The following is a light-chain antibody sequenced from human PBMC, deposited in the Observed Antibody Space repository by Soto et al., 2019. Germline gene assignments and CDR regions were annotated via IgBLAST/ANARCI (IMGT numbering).Light chain of an antibody. V-gene: IGKV1-5*01. J-gene: IGKJ1*01. CDR1: QSIGTW. CDR2: ASS. Sequence: DIQVTQSPSTLSASVGDRVTITCGASQSIGTWLAWYQQKPGKAPKLLIFASSTLESGVPSRFSGSGSGTDFTLTISSLQPDDFATYYCQQYSDSSGAFGQGTKVDIK. CDR3: QQYSDSSGA.